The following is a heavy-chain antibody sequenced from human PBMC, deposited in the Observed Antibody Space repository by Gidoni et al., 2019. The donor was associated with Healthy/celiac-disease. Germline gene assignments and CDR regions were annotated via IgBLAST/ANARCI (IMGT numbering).Heavy chain of an antibody. Sequence: QVQLVQSGAEVKKPGSSVKVSCKASGGTFSSYAISWVRQAPGQGLAGMGGIIPIFGTANYEQKFQGRVTITADESTSTAYMELSSLRSEDTAVYYCARNYQQQLLYYYYGMDVWGQGTTVTVSS. J-gene: IGHJ6*02. CDR2: IIPIFGTA. CDR1: GGTFSSYA. D-gene: IGHD6-13*01. CDR3: ARNYQQQLLYYYYGMDV. V-gene: IGHV1-69*01.